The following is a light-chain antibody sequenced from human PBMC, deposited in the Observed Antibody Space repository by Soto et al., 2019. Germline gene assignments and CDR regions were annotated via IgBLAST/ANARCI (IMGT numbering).Light chain of an antibody. J-gene: IGLJ2*01. Sequence: QSVLIQPPSVSGARGHTVTISCSGSSSNIGDDAVTWYQQVPGKAPRLLIYYDDLLPSGVSDRFSGSKSGTSASLAISGLQPEDEADYYCAARDDRLNGRVFGGGTKLTVL. V-gene: IGLV1-36*01. CDR2: YDD. CDR1: SSNIGDDA. CDR3: AARDDRLNGRV.